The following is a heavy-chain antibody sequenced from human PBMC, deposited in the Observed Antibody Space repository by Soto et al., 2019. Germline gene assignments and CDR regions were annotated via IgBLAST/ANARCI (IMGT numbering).Heavy chain of an antibody. Sequence: EVQLLESGGGLVQPGGSLRLSCAASGFTFSSYAMSWVRQAPGKGLEWVSAISGSGGSTYYADSVKGRFTISRDNSKKPLYLQMNRLRAEDTAVYYCAKAPNEDEDDGDYGRPIDYWGQGTLVTVSS. CDR2: ISGSGGST. V-gene: IGHV3-23*01. J-gene: IGHJ4*02. D-gene: IGHD4-17*01. CDR3: AKAPNEDEDDGDYGRPIDY. CDR1: GFTFSSYA.